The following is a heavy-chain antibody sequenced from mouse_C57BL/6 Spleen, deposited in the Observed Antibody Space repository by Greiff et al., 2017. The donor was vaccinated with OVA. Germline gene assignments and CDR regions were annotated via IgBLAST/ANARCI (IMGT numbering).Heavy chain of an antibody. V-gene: IGHV1-76*01. J-gene: IGHJ4*01. CDR2: IYPGSGNT. D-gene: IGHD1-1*01. CDR1: GYTFTDYY. Sequence: VQLQQSGAELVRPGASVKLSCKASGYTFTDYYINWVKQRPGQGLEWIARIYPGSGNTYYNEKFKGKATLTAEKSSSTAYMQLSSLTSEDSAVYFCASYYYGSMDYAMDYWGQGTSVTVSS. CDR3: ASYYYGSMDYAMDY.